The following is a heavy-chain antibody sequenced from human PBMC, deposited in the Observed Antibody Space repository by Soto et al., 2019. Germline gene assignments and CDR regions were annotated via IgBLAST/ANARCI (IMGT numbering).Heavy chain of an antibody. CDR2: IYYSGST. CDR3: AGRANYGVSPRNWFDP. CDR1: GGSISSSSYY. D-gene: IGHD4-17*01. V-gene: IGHV4-39*01. Sequence: QLQLQESGPGLVKPSETLSLTCTVSGGSISSSSYYWGWIRQPPGKGLEWIGSIYYSGSTYYNPSLKSRVTISVDTSKNQFSLKLSSVTAADTAVYYCAGRANYGVSPRNWFDPWGQGTLVTVSS. J-gene: IGHJ5*02.